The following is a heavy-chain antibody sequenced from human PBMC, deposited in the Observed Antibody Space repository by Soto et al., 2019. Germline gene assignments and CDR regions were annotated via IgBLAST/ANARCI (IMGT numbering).Heavy chain of an antibody. J-gene: IGHJ6*03. CDR3: AKGVAAAGTKYYYMDV. CDR2: ISGSGGST. Sequence: GGSLRLSCAASGFTFSSYAMSWVRQAPGKGLEWVSAISGSGGSTYYADSVKGRFTISRDNSKNTLYLQMNSLRAEDTAVYYCAKGVAAAGTKYYYMDVWGKGTTVTVSS. D-gene: IGHD6-13*01. CDR1: GFTFSSYA. V-gene: IGHV3-23*01.